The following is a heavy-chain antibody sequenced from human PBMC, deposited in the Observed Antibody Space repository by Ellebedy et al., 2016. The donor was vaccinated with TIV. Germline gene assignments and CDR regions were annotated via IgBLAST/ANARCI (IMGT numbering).Heavy chain of an antibody. CDR2: IDPTDSYT. V-gene: IGHV5-10-1*01. CDR1: GYSFTSYW. J-gene: IGHJ4*02. D-gene: IGHD3-9*01. Sequence: GESLKISXKGSGYSFTSYWISWVRQMPGKGLEWMGRIDPTDSYTNYSPSFQGHVTFSADKSISTAYLQWSSLKASDTAIYYCARLGRAGYYNAPGDYWGQGTLVTVSS. CDR3: ARLGRAGYYNAPGDY.